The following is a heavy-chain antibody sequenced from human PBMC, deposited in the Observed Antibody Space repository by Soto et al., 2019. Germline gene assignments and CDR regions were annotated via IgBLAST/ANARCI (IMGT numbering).Heavy chain of an antibody. CDR3: AKLASSGWYGVLDY. Sequence: LRXYCASSGCTVIGYAMGWVREAPGKGLEWVSAISGSGGSTYYADSVKGRFTISRDNSKNTLYLQMNSLRAEDTAVYYCAKLASSGWYGVLDYWGQGTLVTVSS. CDR1: GCTVIGYA. D-gene: IGHD6-19*01. V-gene: IGHV3-23*01. J-gene: IGHJ4*02. CDR2: ISGSGGST.